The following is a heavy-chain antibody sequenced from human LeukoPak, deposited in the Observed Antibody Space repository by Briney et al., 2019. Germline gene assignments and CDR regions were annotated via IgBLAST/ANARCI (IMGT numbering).Heavy chain of an antibody. D-gene: IGHD4-17*01. V-gene: IGHV3-48*03. CDR3: ARVTDDYGDHYYGMDV. CDR2: ISNSDSTM. CDR1: GFTFSSYE. Sequence: PGGSLRLSCAASGFTFSSYEMNWVRQAPGKGLEWVSYISNSDSTMHYADSVKGRFTISRDNAQNSLYLQMSSLRAEDTAVYYCARVTDDYGDHYYGMDVWGQGTTVTVSS. J-gene: IGHJ6*02.